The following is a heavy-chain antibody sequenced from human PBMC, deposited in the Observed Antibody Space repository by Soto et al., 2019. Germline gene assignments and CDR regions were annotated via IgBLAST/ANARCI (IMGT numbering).Heavy chain of an antibody. V-gene: IGHV3-23*01. J-gene: IGHJ4*02. Sequence: GGSLRLSCAASGFTFSSYAMSWVRQAPGKGLEWVSAISGSGGSTYYADSVKGQFTISRDNSKNTLYLQMNSLRAEDTAVYYCAKDIIRYYDFWSGSDYWGQGTLVTVSS. CDR2: ISGSGGST. D-gene: IGHD3-3*01. CDR3: AKDIIRYYDFWSGSDY. CDR1: GFTFSSYA.